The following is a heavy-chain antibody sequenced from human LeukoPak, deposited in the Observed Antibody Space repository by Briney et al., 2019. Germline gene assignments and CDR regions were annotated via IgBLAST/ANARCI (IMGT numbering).Heavy chain of an antibody. CDR1: GFTFSNYW. J-gene: IGHJ3*01. D-gene: IGHD3-9*01. CDR3: ATDSISISAISLTGADV. CDR2: INQDGSAK. V-gene: IGHV3-7*01. Sequence: GGSLRLSCAASGFTFSNYWMTWVRQAPGKGLEWVANINQDGSAKYYVGSVMGRFTISRDNANDSLYLQMNSLRVDDTAVYHCATDSISISAISLTGADVWGKGTMVSVSS.